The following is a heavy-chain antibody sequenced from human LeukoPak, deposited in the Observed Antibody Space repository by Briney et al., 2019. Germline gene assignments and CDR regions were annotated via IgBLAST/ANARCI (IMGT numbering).Heavy chain of an antibody. V-gene: IGHV3-53*01. J-gene: IGHJ5*02. Sequence: PGGALLLSWAASGLPFSGIYMSWGRQAPGKGREWVSVIYSGGTTYYADSVRGRFTISRDNSKNMLYLQMNSLRAEDTAVYYCARGIQAGNFFDAWGQGALVTVSS. CDR1: GLPFSGIY. CDR3: ARGIQAGNFFDA. CDR2: IYSGGTT.